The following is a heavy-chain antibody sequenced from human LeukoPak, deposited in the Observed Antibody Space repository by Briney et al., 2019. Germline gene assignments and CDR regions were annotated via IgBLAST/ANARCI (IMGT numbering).Heavy chain of an antibody. CDR1: GGSISPHN. CDR2: IYTSGTT. Sequence: SETLSLTCTVSGGSISPHNWNWVRLLAGKGLEWIGRIYTSGTTDYNPSLKSRVTISLDKSKNQFSLKMSSVTAADTAVYYCARVYCSGGSCSHFDFWGQGTLVTVSS. V-gene: IGHV4-4*07. CDR3: ARVYCSGGSCSHFDF. D-gene: IGHD2-15*01. J-gene: IGHJ4*02.